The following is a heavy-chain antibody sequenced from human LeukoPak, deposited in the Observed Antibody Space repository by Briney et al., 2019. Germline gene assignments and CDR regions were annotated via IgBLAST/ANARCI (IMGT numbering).Heavy chain of an antibody. V-gene: IGHV4-59*01. D-gene: IGHD3-9*01. CDR3: ARGSHPEHYDILTGYKLYYYYYGMDV. CDR2: IYYSGST. Sequence: SETLSLTCAVYGGSFSGYYWSWIRQPPGKGLEWIGYIYYSGSTNYNPSLKSRVTISVDTSKNQFSLKLSSVTAADTAVYYCARGSHPEHYDILTGYKLYYYYYGMDVWGQGTTVTVSS. CDR1: GGSFSGYY. J-gene: IGHJ6*02.